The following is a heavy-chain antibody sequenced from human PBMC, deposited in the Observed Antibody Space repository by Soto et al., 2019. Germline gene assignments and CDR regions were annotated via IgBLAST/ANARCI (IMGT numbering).Heavy chain of an antibody. Sequence: VQLLESGGGLVQPGGSLRLSCAASGFTFNNYAMTWVRQAPGKGLEWVSDISGGGDTTSYADSVKGLFTVSRDGSKNTLYLKMGSLRVEETALYYCAKGRGGSGSLTPRVDFWGQGTLVTVSS. V-gene: IGHV3-23*01. J-gene: IGHJ4*02. D-gene: IGHD3-10*01. CDR1: GFTFNNYA. CDR2: ISGGGDTT. CDR3: AKGRGGSGSLTPRVDF.